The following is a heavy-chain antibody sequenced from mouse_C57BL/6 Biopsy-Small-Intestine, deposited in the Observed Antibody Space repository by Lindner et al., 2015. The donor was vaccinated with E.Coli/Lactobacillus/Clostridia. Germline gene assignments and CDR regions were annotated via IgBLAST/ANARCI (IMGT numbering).Heavy chain of an antibody. CDR2: VNPNSGAA. D-gene: IGHD1-1*02. CDR1: GNSFSISY. V-gene: IGHV1-84*02. J-gene: IGHJ1*01. CDR3: AKVRGLVFNDPFDV. Sequence: SVKVSCKPSGNSFSISYINWVRQTPGQGLEWMGWVNPNSGAATLAKKFRGRATLTRDTLELSRLTSDDTAVYFCAKVRGLVFNDPFDVWGQGTMVTVSS.